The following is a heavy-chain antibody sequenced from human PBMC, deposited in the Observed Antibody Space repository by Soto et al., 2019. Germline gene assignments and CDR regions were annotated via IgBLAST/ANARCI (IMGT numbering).Heavy chain of an antibody. CDR1: GFTVSSNY. CDR3: ARVRNDYVWGSYRFSHFDY. V-gene: IGHV3-66*01. CDR2: IYSGGST. J-gene: IGHJ4*02. Sequence: GGSLRLSCAASGFTVSSNYMSWVRQAPGKGLEWVSVIYSGGSTYYADSVKGRFTISRDNSKNTMYLQMNSLRAEDTAVYYWARVRNDYVWGSYRFSHFDYWGQGTLVTVSS. D-gene: IGHD3-16*02.